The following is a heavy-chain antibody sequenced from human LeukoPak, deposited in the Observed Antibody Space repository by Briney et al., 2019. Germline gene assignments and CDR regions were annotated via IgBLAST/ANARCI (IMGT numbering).Heavy chain of an antibody. J-gene: IGHJ4*02. V-gene: IGHV3-48*02. CDR1: GFTFSSYN. CDR2: ISSSSSTI. Sequence: GGSLRLSCAASGFTFSSYNMNWVRQAPGKGLEWVSYISSSSSTIYYADSVKGRFTTSRDNAKNSLYLQMNSLRDEDTAVYYCARYGSGSYNRPLDYWGQGTLVTVSS. CDR3: ARYGSGSYNRPLDY. D-gene: IGHD3-10*01.